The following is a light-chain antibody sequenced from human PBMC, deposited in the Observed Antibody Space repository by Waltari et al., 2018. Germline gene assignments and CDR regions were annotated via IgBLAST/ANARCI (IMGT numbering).Light chain of an antibody. CDR1: QGISSY. CDR2: AAS. Sequence: IQLTQSPSSLSASVGDRVTITCRASQGISSYLALYQQKPGKAPKLLIYAASTLQSGVPSGFSGSGSGTGFTLTINSLQPEDFATYYCQQLNTYPLTFGPGTKVDIK. J-gene: IGKJ3*01. CDR3: QQLNTYPLT. V-gene: IGKV1-9*01.